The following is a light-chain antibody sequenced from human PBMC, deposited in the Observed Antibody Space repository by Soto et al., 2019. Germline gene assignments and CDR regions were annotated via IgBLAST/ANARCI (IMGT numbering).Light chain of an antibody. CDR1: QNIRDNE. CDR3: QDYGTSAPWT. CDR2: RGS. J-gene: IGKJ1*01. V-gene: IGKV3-20*01. Sequence: EVVLTQSPGTLSLSPGERATLSCRASQNIRDNELAWYQQKPGQAPRLLIYRGSSRATGIPDRFSGRRSGTDFTLTISRLEPEDFAVYYCQDYGTSAPWTFGQGTKVEIK.